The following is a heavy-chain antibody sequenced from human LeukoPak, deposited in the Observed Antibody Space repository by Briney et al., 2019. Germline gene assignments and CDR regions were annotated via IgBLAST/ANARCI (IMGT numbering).Heavy chain of an antibody. CDR1: GFTFSIYD. CDR2: IVTAGDA. CDR3: ARDRAGDGSHYGMDV. V-gene: IGHV3-13*01. D-gene: IGHD3-10*01. J-gene: IGHJ6*02. Sequence: GGCLRLSCAPSGFTFSIYDMHWVRHATGKGLWWVSAIVTAGDAYYPRRVKGRFTISSENAKNSLYLQLNSLIAGDTAVYSCARDRAGDGSHYGMDVWGQGTTVAVSS.